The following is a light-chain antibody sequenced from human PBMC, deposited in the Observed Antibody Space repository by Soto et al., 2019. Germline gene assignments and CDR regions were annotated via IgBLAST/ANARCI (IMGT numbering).Light chain of an antibody. CDR1: SGHSSYA. CDR3: QTWGNGIAV. V-gene: IGLV4-69*01. Sequence: QSVLTQSPSASASLGASVKLTCTLSSGHSSYAIAWHQQQPEKGPRYLMKLNSDGSHSKGDGIPDRFSGSSSGAERYLAISGLQSEDEADYSCQTWGNGIAVFGGGTELTVL. J-gene: IGLJ7*01. CDR2: LNSDGSH.